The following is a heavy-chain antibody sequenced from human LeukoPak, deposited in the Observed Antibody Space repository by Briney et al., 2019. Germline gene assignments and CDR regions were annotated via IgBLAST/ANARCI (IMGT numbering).Heavy chain of an antibody. CDR3: ASGLYCSSTSCYPSKVYYFDY. D-gene: IGHD2-2*01. Sequence: ASVKVSCKASGYTFTGYYMHWVRQAPGQGLEWMGWINPNSGGTNYAQKFQGRVTMTRDTSISTAYMELSRLRSDDTAVYYCASGLYCSSTSCYPSKVYYFDYWGQGTLVTVSS. CDR1: GYTFTGYY. V-gene: IGHV1-2*02. J-gene: IGHJ4*02. CDR2: INPNSGGT.